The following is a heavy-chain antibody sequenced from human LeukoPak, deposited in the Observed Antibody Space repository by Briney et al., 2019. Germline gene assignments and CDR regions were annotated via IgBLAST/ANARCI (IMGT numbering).Heavy chain of an antibody. CDR2: ISYDGSNK. CDR1: GFTFSSYA. J-gene: IGHJ4*02. CDR3: ARELSSSTRPLDY. V-gene: IGHV3-30-3*01. D-gene: IGHD6-13*01. Sequence: GGSLRLSCAASGFTFSSYAMSWVRQAPGKGPEWVAVISYDGSNKYYADSVKGRFTISRDNSKNTLYLQMNSLRAEDTAVYYCARELSSSTRPLDYWGQGTLVTVSS.